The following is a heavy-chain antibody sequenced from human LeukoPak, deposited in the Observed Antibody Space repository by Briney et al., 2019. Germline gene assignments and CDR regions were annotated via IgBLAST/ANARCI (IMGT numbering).Heavy chain of an antibody. CDR2: IHYSGNT. J-gene: IGHJ5*02. CDR3: ARGAHYDVLTGYTKGSWFDP. CDR1: GGSIGSYY. Sequence: PSETLSLTCTVSGGSIGSYYWSWIRQPPGKGLEWIGNIHYSGNTNYNPSLRSRLTMPLDTSKNQFSLELRSVTAADTAVYYCARGAHYDVLTGYTKGSWFDPWGQGTLVTVSS. V-gene: IGHV4-59*01. D-gene: IGHD3-9*01.